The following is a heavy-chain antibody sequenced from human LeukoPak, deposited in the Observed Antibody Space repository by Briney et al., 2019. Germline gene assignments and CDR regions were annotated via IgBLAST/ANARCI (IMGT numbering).Heavy chain of an antibody. D-gene: IGHD2-21*02. CDR1: GFTVSSNY. CDR2: IYSGGST. V-gene: IGHV3-53*01. J-gene: IGHJ1*01. CDR3: ARTDETAPAEDFQY. Sequence: GGSLRLSCAASGFTVSSNYIRCVRQAPGKGLEWVSVIYSGGSTYYADSVKGRFTISRDNSKNTLYLQMKSLRAEDTAVYYCARTDETAPAEDFQYRGQGTLVTVSS.